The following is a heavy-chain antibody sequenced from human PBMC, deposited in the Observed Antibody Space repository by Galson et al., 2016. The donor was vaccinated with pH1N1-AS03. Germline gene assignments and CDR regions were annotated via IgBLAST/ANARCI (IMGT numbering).Heavy chain of an antibody. D-gene: IGHD6-25*01. V-gene: IGHV1-69*13. CDR1: KDTFNTYA. CDR2: IIPIFGSYGTP. J-gene: IGHJ6*02. Sequence: SVKVSCKASKDTFNTYAISWVRQAPGQGLEWMGGIIPIFGSYGTPKYTQKFQGRVTITADESTSTVYMDLRSLRSDDTAFYYCTTIAAADTDYHPAGMDFWGQGTTVTVS. CDR3: TTIAAADTDYHPAGMDF.